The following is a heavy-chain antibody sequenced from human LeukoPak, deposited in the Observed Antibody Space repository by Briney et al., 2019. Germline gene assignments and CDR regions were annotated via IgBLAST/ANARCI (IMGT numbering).Heavy chain of an antibody. J-gene: IGHJ1*01. Sequence: GGALRLSCAGSGFTFGNYVMHWVGQAPGKGVEGVAMRSSEGCNRYYVDSVKGRFAVSRDNSKNTLYLQMKSLRAGDTAFYYCAKGSKVTSASEYFQTWGQGTLVTVSS. CDR2: RSSEGCNR. CDR3: AKGSKVTSASEYFQT. D-gene: IGHD2/OR15-2a*01. V-gene: IGHV3-30*18. CDR1: GFTFGNYV.